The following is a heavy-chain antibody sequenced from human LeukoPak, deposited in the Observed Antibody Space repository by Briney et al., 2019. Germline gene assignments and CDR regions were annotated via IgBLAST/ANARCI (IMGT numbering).Heavy chain of an antibody. V-gene: IGHV4-59*01. CDR1: GGSFSGYY. D-gene: IGHD5-18*01. CDR2: IDYSGSS. J-gene: IGHJ4*02. Sequence: PSETLSLTCAVYGGSFSGYYWSWVRQPPGKGLEWIGFIDYSGSSNYNPSLKSRVTMSVDTSRNQFSLKLSSVTAADTAIYYCARGRGYSFGCDFWGQGTLVTVSS. CDR3: ARGRGYSFGCDF.